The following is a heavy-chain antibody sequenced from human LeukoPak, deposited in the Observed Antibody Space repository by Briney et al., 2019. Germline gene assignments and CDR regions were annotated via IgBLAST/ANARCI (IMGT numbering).Heavy chain of an antibody. V-gene: IGHV4-4*02. CDR3: ASTYGSGSYKNDC. Sequence: SETLSLTCAVSGGSISSSNWWSWVRQPPGKGLEWIGEIYHSGSTNYNPSLKSRVTISVDKSKNQFSLKLSSVTAADTAVYYCASTYGSGSYKNDCWGQGTLVTVSS. D-gene: IGHD3-10*01. CDR2: IYHSGST. J-gene: IGHJ4*02. CDR1: GGSISSSNW.